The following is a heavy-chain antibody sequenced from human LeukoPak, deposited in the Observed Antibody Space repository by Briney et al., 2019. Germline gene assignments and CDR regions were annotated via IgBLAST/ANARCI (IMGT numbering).Heavy chain of an antibody. Sequence: PSETLSLTCTVSGGSISSYYWSWIRQPPGKGLEWIGYIYYSGSTNYNPSLKSRVTISVDTSKNQFSLKLSSVTAADTAVYYCAREVTPDSSGSNWFDPWGQGTLVTVSS. CDR1: GGSISSYY. J-gene: IGHJ5*02. D-gene: IGHD3-22*01. CDR2: IYYSGST. CDR3: AREVTPDSSGSNWFDP. V-gene: IGHV4-59*01.